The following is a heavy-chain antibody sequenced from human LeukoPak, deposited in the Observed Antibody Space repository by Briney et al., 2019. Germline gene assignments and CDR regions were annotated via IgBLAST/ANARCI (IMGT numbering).Heavy chain of an antibody. CDR2: ISYDGSNK. CDR3: ARDTSGYNDY. Sequence: GGSLRLSCAASGFTFSSYAMHWVRQAPGKGLEWVAVISYDGSNKYYADSVKGRFTISRDNSKSTLYLQMNSLRAEDTAVYYCARDTSGYNDYWGQGTLVTVSS. D-gene: IGHD3-22*01. CDR1: GFTFSSYA. V-gene: IGHV3-30*04. J-gene: IGHJ4*02.